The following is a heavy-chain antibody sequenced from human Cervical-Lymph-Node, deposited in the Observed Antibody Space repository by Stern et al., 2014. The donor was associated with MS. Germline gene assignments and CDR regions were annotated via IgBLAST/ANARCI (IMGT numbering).Heavy chain of an antibody. CDR2: IYYSGTP. V-gene: IGHV4-59*01. CDR3: ARASDL. CDR1: GASITSYY. J-gene: IGHJ5*02. Sequence: VQLVESGPGLLRPSETLSLTCTVSGASITSYYWSWIRQPPGKGLEWIGYIYYSGTPIYNASLKGRVAISIDTSKTQFSLRLSSVSAADTAVYYCARASDLWGQGTLVTVSS.